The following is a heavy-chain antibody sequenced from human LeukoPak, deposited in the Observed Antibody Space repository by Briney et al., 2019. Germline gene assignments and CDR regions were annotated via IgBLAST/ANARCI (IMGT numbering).Heavy chain of an antibody. CDR1: GFTFSSYG. CDR3: AKAYYYGSGSYLDY. J-gene: IGHJ4*02. Sequence: GGSLRLSCAASGFTFSSYGMHWVHQAPGKGLEWVAFIRYDGSNKYYADSVKGRFTISRDNSKNTLYLQMNSLRAEVTAVYYCAKAYYYGSGSYLDYWGQGTLVTVSS. D-gene: IGHD3-10*01. V-gene: IGHV3-30*02. CDR2: IRYDGSNK.